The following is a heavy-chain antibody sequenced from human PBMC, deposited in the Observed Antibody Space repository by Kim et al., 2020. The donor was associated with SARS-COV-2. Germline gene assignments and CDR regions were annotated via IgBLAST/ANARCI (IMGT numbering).Heavy chain of an antibody. CDR1: GFTFTSSA. CDR2: IVVGSGNT. Sequence: SVKVSCKASGFTFTSSAMQWVRQARGQRLEWIGWIVVGSGNTNYAQKFQERVTITRDMSTSTAYMELSSLRSEDTAVYYCAADPFAMVRGVFLFDPWGQGTLVTVSS. V-gene: IGHV1-58*02. J-gene: IGHJ5*02. D-gene: IGHD3-10*01. CDR3: AADPFAMVRGVFLFDP.